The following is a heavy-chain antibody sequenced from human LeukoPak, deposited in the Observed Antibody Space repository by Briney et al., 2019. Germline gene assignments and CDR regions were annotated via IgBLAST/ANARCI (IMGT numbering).Heavy chain of an antibody. J-gene: IGHJ2*01. D-gene: IGHD1-14*01. CDR1: GGSISSGDYY. Sequence: PSQTLSLTCTVSGGSISSGDYYWSWIRQPPGKGLEWIGYIYYSGSTNYNPSLKSRVTISVDTSKNQFSLKLSSVTAADTAVYYCARNPVSRPDWYFDLWGRGTLVTVSS. CDR2: IYYSGST. CDR3: ARNPVSRPDWYFDL. V-gene: IGHV4-61*08.